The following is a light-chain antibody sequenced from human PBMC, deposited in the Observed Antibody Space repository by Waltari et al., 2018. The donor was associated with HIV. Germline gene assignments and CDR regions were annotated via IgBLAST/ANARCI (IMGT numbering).Light chain of an antibody. CDR2: LAS. Sequence: DIVMTQPPFFLPVSPGEPASISCRSSQSLLHSNGYNYLNWYMQKPGQSPQLLIYLASHQASGVPDRFSGSGSGTDFTLHIKRVEADDVGLYYCMQALEIPLTFGGGTKVEIK. CDR1: QSLLHSNGYNY. J-gene: IGKJ4*01. V-gene: IGKV2-28*01. CDR3: MQALEIPLT.